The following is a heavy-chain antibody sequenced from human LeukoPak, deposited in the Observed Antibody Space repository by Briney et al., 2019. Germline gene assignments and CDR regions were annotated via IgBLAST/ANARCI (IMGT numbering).Heavy chain of an antibody. CDR2: ISGSGGGT. V-gene: IGHV3-23*01. CDR1: GFTFSSYA. Sequence: PGGSLRLSCAAPGFTFSSYAMSWVRQAPGKGLEWVSAISGSGGGTYYADSVKGRFTISRDNSKNTLYLQMNSLRAEDTALYYCAKDLVDTAMIDFDYWGQGTLVTVSS. J-gene: IGHJ4*02. CDR3: AKDLVDTAMIDFDY. D-gene: IGHD5-18*01.